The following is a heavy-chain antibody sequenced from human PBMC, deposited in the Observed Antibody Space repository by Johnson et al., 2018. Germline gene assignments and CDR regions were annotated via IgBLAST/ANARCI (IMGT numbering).Heavy chain of an antibody. CDR3: AGEGTSSDGFEL. CDR1: GASISRSTYY. Sequence: QVQLQESGPGLVKPSETLSLTCTVSGASISRSTYYWGWIRQPPGKGLEWIGSVSFGGSTYYNPSLKSRVAIFVDTSKRQVSLRLSSVTAADAAVYDCAGEGTSSDGFELWGQGTAVTVS. D-gene: IGHD3-10*01. V-gene: IGHV4-39*01. CDR2: VSFGGST. J-gene: IGHJ3*01.